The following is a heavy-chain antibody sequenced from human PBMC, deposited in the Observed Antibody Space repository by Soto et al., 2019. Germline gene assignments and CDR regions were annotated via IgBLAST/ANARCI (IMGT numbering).Heavy chain of an antibody. CDR1: GFSFTCLY. CDR2: MQPSSGRT. V-gene: IGHV1-8*01. Sequence: GASVKASCKAPGFSFTCLYISWARQTTGQGLEWMGWMQPSSGRTGYAQKFQGRVTMTRDTSINTAYMELSSLTSDDTAFYYCARGVTAGVDYWGQGTLVTVSS. CDR3: ARGVTAGVDY. J-gene: IGHJ4*02. D-gene: IGHD1-26*01.